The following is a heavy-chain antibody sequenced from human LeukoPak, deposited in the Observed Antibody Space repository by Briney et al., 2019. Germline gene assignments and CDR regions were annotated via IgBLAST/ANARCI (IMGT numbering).Heavy chain of an antibody. J-gene: IGHJ4*02. CDR1: GGSISSGGYY. V-gene: IGHV4-31*03. D-gene: IGHD3-10*01. CDR3: ARGALFGGGFDY. CDR2: IYYSGST. Sequence: SETLSLTCTVSGGSISSGGYYWSWIRQHPGKGLEWIGYIYYSGSTYYNPSLKRRVTISVDTSKSQFSLKLSSVTAADTAVYYCARGALFGGGFDYWGQGTLVTVSS.